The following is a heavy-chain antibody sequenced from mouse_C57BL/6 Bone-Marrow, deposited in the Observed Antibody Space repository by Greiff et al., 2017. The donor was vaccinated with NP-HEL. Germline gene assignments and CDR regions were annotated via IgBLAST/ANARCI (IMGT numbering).Heavy chain of an antibody. CDR2: IYPSDSET. D-gene: IGHD2-4*01. CDR1: GYTFTSYW. V-gene: IGHV1-61*01. CDR3: ARRSYYDYGGY. Sequence: QVQLQQPGAELVRPGSSVKLSCKASGYTFTSYWMDWVKQRPGQGLEWIGNIYPSDSETHYNQKFKDKATLTVDKSSSTAYMQLSSLTSEDSAVYYCARRSYYDYGGYWGQGTTLTVSS. J-gene: IGHJ2*01.